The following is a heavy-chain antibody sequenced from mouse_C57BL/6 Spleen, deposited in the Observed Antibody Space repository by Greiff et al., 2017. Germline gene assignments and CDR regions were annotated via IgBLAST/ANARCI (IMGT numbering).Heavy chain of an antibody. D-gene: IGHD1-1*01. CDR2: IYPGDGDT. Sequence: QVQLQQSGAELVKPGASVKISCKASGYAFSSYWMNWVKQRPGKGLEWIGQIYPGDGDTNYNGKFKGKATLTADKSSSTAYMQLSSLTSEDSAVYFCAREGATTVVRGGYFDVWGTGTTVTVSS. CDR3: AREGATTVVRGGYFDV. V-gene: IGHV1-80*01. CDR1: GYAFSSYW. J-gene: IGHJ1*03.